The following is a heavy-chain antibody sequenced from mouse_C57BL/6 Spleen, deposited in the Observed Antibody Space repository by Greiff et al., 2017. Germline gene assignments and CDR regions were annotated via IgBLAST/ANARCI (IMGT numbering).Heavy chain of an antibody. CDR1: GYTFTRYW. D-gene: IGHD2-4*01. V-gene: IGHV1-55*01. Sequence: QVQLQQPGAELVTPGASVKMSCKASGYTFTRYWITWVKQRPGRGLEWIGDIYPGSGSTNYNEKFKSKATLTVDTSSSTAYIQLSSLTSEDSAVYYCAIYDYDGGYFDVWGTGTTVTVSS. CDR2: IYPGSGST. J-gene: IGHJ1*03. CDR3: AIYDYDGGYFDV.